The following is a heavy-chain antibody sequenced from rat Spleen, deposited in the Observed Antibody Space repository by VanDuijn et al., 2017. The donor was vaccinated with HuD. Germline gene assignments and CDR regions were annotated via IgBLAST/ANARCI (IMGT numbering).Heavy chain of an antibody. J-gene: IGHJ4*01. Sequence: EVQLVESGGGLVQPGRSMKVSCAASGFIFSDYYMAWVRQVPKKGLEWVASISYEGSSNYYGDSVKGRFTISRDNAKSTLYLQMNSLRSEDTATYYCARPCSRRYVMDAWGQGASVTVSS. CDR1: GFIFSDYY. V-gene: IGHV5-22*01. CDR2: ISYEGSSN. D-gene: IGHD1-2*01. CDR3: ARPCSRRYVMDA.